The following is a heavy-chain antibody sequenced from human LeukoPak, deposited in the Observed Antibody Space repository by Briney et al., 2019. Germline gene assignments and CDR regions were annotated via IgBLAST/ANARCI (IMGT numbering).Heavy chain of an antibody. J-gene: IGHJ6*03. CDR3: ARVDYYGSGSYYYYYYMDV. CDR2: IKQDGSEK. V-gene: IGHV3-7*04. D-gene: IGHD3-10*01. CDR1: GFTFSSYW. Sequence: GGSLRLSCAASGFTFSSYWMSWVRQAPGKGLEWVANIKQDGSEKYYVDSVKGRFTISRDNAKNSLYLQMNSLRAEDTAVYYCARVDYYGSGSYYYYYYMDVWGKGTTVTISS.